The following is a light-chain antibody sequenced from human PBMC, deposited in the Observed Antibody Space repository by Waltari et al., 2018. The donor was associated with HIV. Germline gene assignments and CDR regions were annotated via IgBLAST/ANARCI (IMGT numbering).Light chain of an antibody. V-gene: IGKV1-5*03. Sequence: SPSTLSASVGDRVTITCRASQSISSWLAWYQQKPGKAPKLLIYKASSLKSGVPSRFSGSGSGTEFTLTISSLQPDDFATYYCQQYNSYSVTFGQGTKVEIK. CDR1: QSISSW. CDR2: KAS. J-gene: IGKJ1*01. CDR3: QQYNSYSVT.